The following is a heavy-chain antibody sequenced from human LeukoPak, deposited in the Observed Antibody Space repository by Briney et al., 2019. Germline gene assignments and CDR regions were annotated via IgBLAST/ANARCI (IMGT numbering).Heavy chain of an antibody. V-gene: IGHV3-23*01. CDR2: IGAGGVNT. CDR1: GFTFSNFV. J-gene: IGHJ4*02. CDR3: GKGDTVFRGGPDY. D-gene: IGHD3-10*01. Sequence: GGSLRLSCAASGFTFSNFVMNWVRQAPGKGLQWVSTIGAGGVNTFYADSVKGRFTISRDDSQNTLYLQLNSLRAEDTAFYYWGKGDTVFRGGPDYWGQGTLVTVSS.